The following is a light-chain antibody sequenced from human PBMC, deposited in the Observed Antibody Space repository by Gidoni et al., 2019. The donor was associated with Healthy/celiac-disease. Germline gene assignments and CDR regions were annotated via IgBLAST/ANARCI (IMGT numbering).Light chain of an antibody. CDR2: GAS. V-gene: IGKV3-20*01. Sequence: DMVLTQSPGTLSLSPGERATISCRASQSVSSSYLAWYQQKPGQAPRLLSYGASSRATGIPDRFSGSGSATDFTLTISRLEPEDFAVYYCQQYGSSPPWTFGQGTKVEIK. CDR1: QSVSSSY. J-gene: IGKJ1*01. CDR3: QQYGSSPPWT.